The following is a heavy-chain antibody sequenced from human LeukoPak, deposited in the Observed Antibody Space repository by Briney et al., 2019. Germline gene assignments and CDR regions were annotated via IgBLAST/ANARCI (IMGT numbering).Heavy chain of an antibody. Sequence: GGSLRLSCAASGFIFSSSAMGWVRQAPGKGLEWVSSISGSGGSTYYADSVKGRFTISRDNSKNTLYLQMNSLRAEDTAVYYCAKESNPRSYDSSGYYCDYWGQGTLVTVSS. CDR2: ISGSGGST. V-gene: IGHV3-23*01. CDR1: GFIFSSSA. J-gene: IGHJ4*02. D-gene: IGHD3-22*01. CDR3: AKESNPRSYDSSGYYCDY.